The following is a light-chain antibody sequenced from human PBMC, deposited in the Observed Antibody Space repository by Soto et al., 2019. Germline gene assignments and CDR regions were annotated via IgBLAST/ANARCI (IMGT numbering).Light chain of an antibody. CDR3: QQRSNWPPIT. CDR1: QTISSW. V-gene: IGKV1-5*03. J-gene: IGKJ5*01. CDR2: KAS. Sequence: DIQMTQSPSTLSGSGGDRVTITCRASQTISSWLAWYQQKPGKAPKLLIYKASTLKSGVPARFSGSGSGTDFTLTISSLEPEDFAVYYCQQRSNWPPITFGQGTRLEIK.